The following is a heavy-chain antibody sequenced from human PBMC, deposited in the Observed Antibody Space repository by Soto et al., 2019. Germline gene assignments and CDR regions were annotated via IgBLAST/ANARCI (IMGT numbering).Heavy chain of an antibody. D-gene: IGHD6-19*01. J-gene: IGHJ4*02. CDR1: GFTFSSYG. CDR2: ISYDGSNK. Sequence: QVQLVESGGGVVQPGRSLRLSCAASGFTFSSYGMHWVRQAPGKGLEWVEVISYDGSNKYYADSVKGRFTISRDNSKNTLYLQMNSLRAEDTAVYYCAIAVAGGGDYWGQGTLVTVSS. CDR3: AIAVAGGGDY. V-gene: IGHV3-30*03.